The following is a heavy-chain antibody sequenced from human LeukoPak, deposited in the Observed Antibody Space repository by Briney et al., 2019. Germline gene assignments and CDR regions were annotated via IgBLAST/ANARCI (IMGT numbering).Heavy chain of an antibody. J-gene: IGHJ4*02. CDR2: ISGSGGST. CDR3: AKDNGHNWNDGVDY. V-gene: IGHV3-23*01. CDR1: GFTFSSYA. D-gene: IGHD1-1*01. Sequence: GGSLRLFCAASGFTFSSYAMSWVRQAPGKGLEWVSAISGSGGSTYYADSVKGRFTVSRDNSKNTLYLQMNSLRAEDTAVYYCAKDNGHNWNDGVDYWGQGTLVTVSS.